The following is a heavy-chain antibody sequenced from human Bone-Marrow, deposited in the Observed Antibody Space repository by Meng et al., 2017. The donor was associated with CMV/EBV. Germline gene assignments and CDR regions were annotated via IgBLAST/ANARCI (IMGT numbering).Heavy chain of an antibody. CDR3: TRHPESSRDY. Sequence: SETLSLTCTVSGYSISSGYYWGWIRQPPGKGLEWIGTMSHSGRTYYNPSLKSRLIIEQDTSKNQFSPKLSSVTAADTAVYYCTRHPESSRDYWGQGTPVTVSS. V-gene: IGHV4-38-2*02. CDR1: GYSISSGYY. J-gene: IGHJ4*02. D-gene: IGHD6-13*01. CDR2: MSHSGRT.